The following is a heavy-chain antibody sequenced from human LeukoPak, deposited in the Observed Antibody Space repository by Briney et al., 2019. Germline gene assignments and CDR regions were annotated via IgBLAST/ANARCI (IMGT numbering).Heavy chain of an antibody. J-gene: IGHJ4*02. CDR1: GGTFSSYA. Sequence: ASVKVSCKASGGTFSSYAISWVRQAPGQGLEWMGRIIPILGIANYAQKFQGRVTITADKSTSTAYMELSSLRSEDTAVYYCARVWSSGLHANDYWGQGTLVTVSS. D-gene: IGHD3-22*01. CDR2: IIPILGIA. CDR3: ARVWSSGLHANDY. V-gene: IGHV1-69*04.